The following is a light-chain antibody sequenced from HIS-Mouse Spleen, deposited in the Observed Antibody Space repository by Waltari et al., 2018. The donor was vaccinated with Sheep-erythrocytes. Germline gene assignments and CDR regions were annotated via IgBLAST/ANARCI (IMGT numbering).Light chain of an antibody. CDR3: QQFNNYPRT. CDR1: QGISSA. Sequence: AIQLTQSPSSLSASVGDRATITCRASQGISSALACYQQKPGKAPKLLIYDASSLESGVPSRFSGSGSGTDFTLTISSLQPEDFATYYCQQFNNYPRTFGQGTKVEIK. V-gene: IGKV1-13*01. J-gene: IGKJ1*01. CDR2: DAS.